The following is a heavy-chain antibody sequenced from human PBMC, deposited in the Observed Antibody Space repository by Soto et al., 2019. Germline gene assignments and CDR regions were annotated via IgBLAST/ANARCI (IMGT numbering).Heavy chain of an antibody. D-gene: IGHD3-10*01. Sequence: QITLKESGPTLVKPTQTLTLTCNFSGFSLSTSGVGVGWIRQPPGKALEWLAHIYWDDDKRYSPSLKGRLTITKDTSKNQVVLTMTNMDPVDTATYYCVHIRYGSGLFDYWGQGTLVTVS. V-gene: IGHV2-5*02. CDR2: IYWDDDK. J-gene: IGHJ4*02. CDR1: GFSLSTSGVG. CDR3: VHIRYGSGLFDY.